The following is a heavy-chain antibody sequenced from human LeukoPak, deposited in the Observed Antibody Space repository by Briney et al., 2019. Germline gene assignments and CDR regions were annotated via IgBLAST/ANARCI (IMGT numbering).Heavy chain of an antibody. Sequence: GGSLRLSCTASGFTFSDHYMDWVRQAPGKGPEWVGRCKNKANSYTTDYAASVKGRFTVSRDDPKKSLYLQMNSLKTEDTAVYYCTRVLGGGILWFDYWGQGALVTVSS. CDR1: GFTFSDHY. V-gene: IGHV3-72*01. J-gene: IGHJ5*01. CDR2: CKNKANSYTT. D-gene: IGHD1-26*01. CDR3: TRVLGGGILWFDY.